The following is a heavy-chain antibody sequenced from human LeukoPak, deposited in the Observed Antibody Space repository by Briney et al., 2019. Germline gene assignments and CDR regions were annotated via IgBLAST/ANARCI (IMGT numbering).Heavy chain of an antibody. V-gene: IGHV7-4-1*02. CDR1: GYTFSIYT. J-gene: IGHJ4*02. D-gene: IGHD1-26*01. Sequence: ASVKVSCKASGYTFSIYTLHWVRQAPGQGLEWMGWIDPNSGNPTYAQGFTGRFVFSLDTSVSTAYLQISSLKAEDTAVYYCARRHSGTHEKGKVMEYWGQGTLVTVSS. CDR3: ARRHSGTHEKGKVMEY. CDR2: IDPNSGNP.